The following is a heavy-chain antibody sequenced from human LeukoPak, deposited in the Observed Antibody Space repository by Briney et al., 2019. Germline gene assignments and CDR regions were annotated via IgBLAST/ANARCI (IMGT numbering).Heavy chain of an antibody. CDR1: GGSISSSY. V-gene: IGHV4-59*08. D-gene: IGHD6-19*01. CDR3: ARLKGYSSGWYPSYYFDY. CDR2: IYYTGST. J-gene: IGHJ4*02. Sequence: PSETLSPTCTVSGGSISSSYWSWIRQPPGKGLEWIGYIYYTGSTNYNPSLKSRVTISVDTSKNQFSLKLSSVTAADTAVYYCARLKGYSSGWYPSYYFDYWGQGTLVTVSS.